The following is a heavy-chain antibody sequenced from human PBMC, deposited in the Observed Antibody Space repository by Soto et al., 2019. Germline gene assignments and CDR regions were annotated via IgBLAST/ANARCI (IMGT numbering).Heavy chain of an antibody. CDR1: GGSISRYY. Sequence: SETLSLTCTVSGGSISRYYWNWIRKPPGMGLGWIGYIYYSGSTNYNPSLKSRVTISVDTSKNQFSLKLSSVTAADTAVYYCARDPGSGSYYGWFDPWGQGTLVTVSS. CDR2: IYYSGST. D-gene: IGHD3-10*01. CDR3: ARDPGSGSYYGWFDP. V-gene: IGHV4-59*01. J-gene: IGHJ5*02.